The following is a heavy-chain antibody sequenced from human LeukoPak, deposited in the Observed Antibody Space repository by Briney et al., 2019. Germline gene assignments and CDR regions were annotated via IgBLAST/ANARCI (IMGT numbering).Heavy chain of an antibody. Sequence: SQTLSLTCTVSGGSISSGGYYWSWIRQPPGKGLEWIGYIYHSGSTYYNPSLKSRVTISVDRSKNQFSLKLSSVTAADTAVYYCARGRTRYYYYYMDVWGKGTTVTVSS. D-gene: IGHD1-1*01. CDR2: IYHSGST. CDR3: ARGRTRYYYYYMDV. V-gene: IGHV4-30-2*01. CDR1: GGSISSGGYY. J-gene: IGHJ6*03.